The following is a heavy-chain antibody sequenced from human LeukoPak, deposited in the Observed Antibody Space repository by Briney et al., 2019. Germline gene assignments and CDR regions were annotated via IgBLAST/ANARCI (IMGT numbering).Heavy chain of an antibody. CDR1: GDSVSSDSAA. CDR2: TYHRSKWYN. Sequence: SQTLSLTCAISGDSVSSDSAAWNWIRQSPSRGLEWLGRTYHRSKWYNDYAVSVKSRITINPDTSKNQFSLQLNSVTPEDTAVYYCARAGVYYDSSGYYYYYYYMDVWGKGTTVTVSS. D-gene: IGHD3-22*01. J-gene: IGHJ6*03. V-gene: IGHV6-1*01. CDR3: ARAGVYYDSSGYYYYYYYMDV.